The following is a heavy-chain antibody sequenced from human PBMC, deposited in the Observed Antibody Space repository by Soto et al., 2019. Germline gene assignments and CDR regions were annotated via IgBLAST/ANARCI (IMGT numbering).Heavy chain of an antibody. Sequence: EVQVLESGGGLVQPGGSLRLSCVASGFIFRNYAMIWVRQAPGRGLEWVSAIRGDGGGAQYADSVRGRLTISRDNSKNTLYLQMNSLRAEDTAVYYCAKDPNGDYIGAFDFWGQGILVTVSS. D-gene: IGHD4-17*01. CDR1: GFIFRNYA. J-gene: IGHJ3*01. V-gene: IGHV3-23*01. CDR3: AKDPNGDYIGAFDF. CDR2: IRGDGGGA.